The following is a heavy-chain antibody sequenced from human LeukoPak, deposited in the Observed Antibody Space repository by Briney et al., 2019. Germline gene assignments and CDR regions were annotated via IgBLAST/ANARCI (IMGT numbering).Heavy chain of an antibody. Sequence: GGSLRLSCAASGFTFSSYWMHWVRQAPGKGLVWVSRIDSDGSSTSYADSVKGRFTISRDNAKNTLYLQMNSLRAEDTAVYYCARVKEFDRTVRGVIISWAFGIWGQGTMVTVSS. V-gene: IGHV3-74*01. CDR2: IDSDGSST. CDR3: ARVKEFDRTVRGVIISWAFGI. D-gene: IGHD3-10*01. J-gene: IGHJ3*02. CDR1: GFTFSSYW.